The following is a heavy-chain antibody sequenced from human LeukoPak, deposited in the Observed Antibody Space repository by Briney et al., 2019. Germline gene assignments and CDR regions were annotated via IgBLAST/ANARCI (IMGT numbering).Heavy chain of an antibody. D-gene: IGHD3-16*01. Sequence: SETLSLACAVYGGSFSGYYWSWIRQPPGKGLEWIGEINHSGSTNYNPSLKSRVTISVDTSKNQFSLELSSVTAAYTAVYYCARYQPMGGYHYMDVWGKGTTVTVSS. J-gene: IGHJ6*03. CDR3: ARYQPMGGYHYMDV. CDR1: GGSFSGYY. CDR2: INHSGST. V-gene: IGHV4-34*01.